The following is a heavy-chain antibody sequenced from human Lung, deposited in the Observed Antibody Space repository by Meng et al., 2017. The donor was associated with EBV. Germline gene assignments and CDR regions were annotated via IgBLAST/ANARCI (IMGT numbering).Heavy chain of an antibody. CDR1: GGTFRSDA. D-gene: IGHD3-10*01. J-gene: IGHJ4*02. V-gene: IGHV1-69*01. CDR3: ASESGRGFTPDY. Sequence: QVQLQQSGAEVKKPGSSVKVSCRTSGGTFRSDAVSWVRQAPGQGLEWMGGLIPMSGAPHLAQKFQDRVTIIADESTSTHSMELNNLRFEDTAIYYCASESGRGFTPDYWGQGTLVTVSS. CDR2: LIPMSGAP.